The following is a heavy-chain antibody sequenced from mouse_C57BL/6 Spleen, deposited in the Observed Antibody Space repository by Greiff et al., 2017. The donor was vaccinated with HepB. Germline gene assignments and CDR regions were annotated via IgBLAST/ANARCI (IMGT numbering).Heavy chain of an antibody. Sequence: VQLQQPGAELVKPGASVKLSCKASGYTFTSYWMHWVKQRPGQGLEWIGMIHPNSGSTNYNEKFKSKATLTVDKSSSTAYMQLSSLTSEDSAVYYCAREGEYDEMDYWGQGTSVTVSS. D-gene: IGHD2-12*01. CDR3: AREGEYDEMDY. CDR2: IHPNSGST. J-gene: IGHJ4*01. V-gene: IGHV1-64*01. CDR1: GYTFTSYW.